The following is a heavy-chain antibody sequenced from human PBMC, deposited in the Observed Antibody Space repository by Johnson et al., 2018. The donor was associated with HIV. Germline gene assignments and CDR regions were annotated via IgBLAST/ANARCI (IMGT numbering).Heavy chain of an antibody. Sequence: VQLVESGGGLVQPVGSLRLSCAASAFTFSSYALSWVRQAPGKGLEWVSVISGNGANTYYADSVKGRFTISRDNSKNTLYLHMNSLRAEDTAVYYCARASGFDMWGQGTMVTVSS. D-gene: IGHD1-26*01. J-gene: IGHJ3*02. CDR2: ISGNGANT. CDR1: AFTFSSYA. V-gene: IGHV3-23*04. CDR3: ARASGFDM.